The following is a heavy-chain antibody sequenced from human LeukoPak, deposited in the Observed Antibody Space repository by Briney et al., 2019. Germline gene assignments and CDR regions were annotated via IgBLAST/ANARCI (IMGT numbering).Heavy chain of an antibody. CDR3: ARVSYCSSTSCYYYGMDV. Sequence: ASVKVSCKASGYTFTSYGISWVRQAPGQGLEWMGWISAYNGNTNYAQKLQGRVTMTTDTSTSTAYMELRSLRSDDTAVYYCARVSYCSSTSCYYYGMDVWGQGTTVTVSS. CDR2: ISAYNGNT. D-gene: IGHD2-2*01. V-gene: IGHV1-18*01. J-gene: IGHJ6*02. CDR1: GYTFTSYG.